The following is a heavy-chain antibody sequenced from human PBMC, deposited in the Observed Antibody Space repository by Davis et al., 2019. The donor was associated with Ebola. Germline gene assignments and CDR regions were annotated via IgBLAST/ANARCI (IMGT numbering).Heavy chain of an antibody. J-gene: IGHJ4*02. CDR1: GFTFTSYE. CDR3: ARGVRHQWLHLDY. Sequence: GGSLRLSCAASGFTFTSYEMNWVRQAPAKALEWVAFIWYDGSNKYYADSVKGRFTISRDNSKNTLSLQMNSLRAEETAWYYCARGVRHQWLHLDYWGQGTLVTVSS. D-gene: IGHD2-8*01. V-gene: IGHV3-33*08. CDR2: IWYDGSNK.